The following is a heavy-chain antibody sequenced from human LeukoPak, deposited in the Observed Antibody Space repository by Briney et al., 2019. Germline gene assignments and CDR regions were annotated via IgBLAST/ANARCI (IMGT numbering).Heavy chain of an antibody. D-gene: IGHD3-10*01. CDR1: GGSISSYY. CDR3: ARDGESTYYYYGMDV. Sequence: PSETLSLTCTVSGGSISSYYWSWIRQPAGKGLEWIGLIYSSGTTNYNPSLKSRVTMSLDTSKSQFSLRLTSVTAVDTAVYYCARDGESTYYYYGMDVWGQGTTVTVSS. V-gene: IGHV4-4*07. J-gene: IGHJ6*02. CDR2: IYSSGTT.